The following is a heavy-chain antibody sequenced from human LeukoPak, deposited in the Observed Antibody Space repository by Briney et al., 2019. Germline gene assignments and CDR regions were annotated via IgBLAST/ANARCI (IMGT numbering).Heavy chain of an antibody. D-gene: IGHD6-13*01. CDR1: GYSINSGYY. Sequence: SETLSLTCTVSGYSINSGYYWDWIRQPPGKGLEWIGSMYHGGITYYSPSLKSRVTISVDTSKNQFSLKLSSVTAADTAVYYCARHRGSGTWYPLNYWGQGTLVTVSS. CDR2: MYHGGIT. CDR3: ARHRGSGTWYPLNY. J-gene: IGHJ4*02. V-gene: IGHV4-38-2*02.